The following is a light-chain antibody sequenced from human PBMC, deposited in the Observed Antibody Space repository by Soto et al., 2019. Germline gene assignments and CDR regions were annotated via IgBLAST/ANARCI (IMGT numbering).Light chain of an antibody. V-gene: IGKV3-15*01. Sequence: EIVMTQSPATLSVSPGERATPSCRASQSVSSNLAWHQQKPGQAPRLLIYGASTRATGIPARFSGSGSGTEFTLTISSLQSEEFAVYYCHQYNNWPPMYTFGQGTKLEIK. CDR1: QSVSSN. CDR2: GAS. CDR3: HQYNNWPPMYT. J-gene: IGKJ2*01.